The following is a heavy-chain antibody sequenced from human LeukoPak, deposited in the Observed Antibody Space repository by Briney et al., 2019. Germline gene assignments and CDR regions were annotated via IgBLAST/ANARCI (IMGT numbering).Heavy chain of an antibody. CDR3: RAGATSPTWFDY. Sequence: KPSETLSLTCTVSGGSVSSGSYYWSWIRQPAGKGLEWIGRIYTSGSTNYNPSLKRRVTISVDASKNQFSLKLSSVTAADTAVYYCRAGATSPTWFDYWGQGTLVTVSS. V-gene: IGHV4-61*02. CDR1: GGSVSSGSYY. J-gene: IGHJ4*02. CDR2: IYTSGST. D-gene: IGHD1-26*01.